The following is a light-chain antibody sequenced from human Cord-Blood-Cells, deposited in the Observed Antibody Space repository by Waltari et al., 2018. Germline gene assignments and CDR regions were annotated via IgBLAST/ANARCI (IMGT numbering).Light chain of an antibody. CDR3: AAWDDSLNGPV. V-gene: IGLV1-44*01. CDR1: RSNTGRNT. Sequence: QSVLTQPPSASGTPGQRVTISCSGSRSNTGRNTLNWYQQLPGTDPKLLLYGNNQRPSGVPVRFSGSKSGTSASLAISGLQSEDEADYYCAAWDDSLNGPVFGGGTKLTVL. CDR2: GNN. J-gene: IGLJ3*02.